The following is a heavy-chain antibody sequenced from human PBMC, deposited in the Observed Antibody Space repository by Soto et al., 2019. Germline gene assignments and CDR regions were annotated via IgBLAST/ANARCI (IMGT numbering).Heavy chain of an antibody. CDR1: GFTFSSYG. D-gene: IGHD6-6*01. CDR3: AGEGVYSSSYGMDV. Sequence: GGSLRLSCAASGFTFSSYGMHWVRQPPGKGLEWVALISYDGRNKYYADSVKGRFTISRDSSRNTLYLQMNSLRAEDTAVYYCAGEGVYSSSYGMDVWGQGTTVTVSS. CDR2: ISYDGRNK. J-gene: IGHJ6*02. V-gene: IGHV3-30*03.